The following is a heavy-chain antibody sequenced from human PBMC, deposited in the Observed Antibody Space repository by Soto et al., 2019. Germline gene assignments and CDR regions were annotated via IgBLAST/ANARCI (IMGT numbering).Heavy chain of an antibody. V-gene: IGHV4-31*03. CDR3: ARGYYDSSGYWWFDP. D-gene: IGHD3-22*01. J-gene: IGHJ5*02. CDR2: IYYSGST. Sequence: PSETLSLTCTVSGGSISSGGYYWSWIRQHPGKGLEWIGYIYYSGSTYYNPSLKSRVTISVDTSKNQFSLKLSSVTAADTAVYYCARGYYDSSGYWWFDPWGQGTLVTVS. CDR1: GGSISSGGYY.